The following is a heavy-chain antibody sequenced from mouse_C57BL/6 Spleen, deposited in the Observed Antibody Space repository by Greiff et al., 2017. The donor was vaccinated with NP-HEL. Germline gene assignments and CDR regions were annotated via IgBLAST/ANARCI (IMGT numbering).Heavy chain of an antibody. J-gene: IGHJ4*01. V-gene: IGHV1-81*01. CDR3: ARGGEVPYAMDY. CDR1: GYTFTSYG. CDR2: IYPRSGNT. Sequence: VQLKQSGAELARPGASVKLSCKASGYTFTSYGISWVKQRTGQGLEWIGEIYPRSGNTYYNEKFKGKATLTADKSSSTAYMELRSLTSEDSAVYFCARGGEVPYAMDYWGQGTSVTVSS.